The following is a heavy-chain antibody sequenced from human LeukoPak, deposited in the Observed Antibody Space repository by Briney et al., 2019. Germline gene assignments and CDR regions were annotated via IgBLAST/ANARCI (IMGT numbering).Heavy chain of an antibody. V-gene: IGHV4-39*01. Sequence: PSETLSLTCTVSGGSISSSSYYWGWIRQPPGKGLEWIGSIYYSGSTYYNPSLKSRVTISVDTSKNQFSLKLSSVTAADTAVYYCARTPISDYWGQGTLVTVSS. J-gene: IGHJ4*02. CDR2: IYYSGST. CDR1: GGSISSSSYY. CDR3: ARTPISDY.